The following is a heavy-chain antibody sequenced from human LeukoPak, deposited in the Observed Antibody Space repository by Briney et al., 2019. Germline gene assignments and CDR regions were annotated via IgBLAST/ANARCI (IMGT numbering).Heavy chain of an antibody. CDR2: IYSGGST. J-gene: IGHJ4*02. Sequence: PGGSLRLSCAASGFTVSSNYMSWVRQQPRKGLEWVSVIYSGGSTYYADSVKGRFTISRDNSKNTLYLQMNSLRAEDTAVYYCARATGYGSGSYDGYWGQGTLVTVSS. CDR1: GFTVSSNY. CDR3: ARATGYGSGSYDGY. D-gene: IGHD3-10*01. V-gene: IGHV3-66*01.